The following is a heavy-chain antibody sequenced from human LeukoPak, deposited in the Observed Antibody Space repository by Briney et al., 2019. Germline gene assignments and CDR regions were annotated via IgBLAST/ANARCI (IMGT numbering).Heavy chain of an antibody. J-gene: IGHJ6*03. D-gene: IGHD7-27*01. CDR1: GGSFSGSY. CDR2: INHSGST. V-gene: IGHV4-34*01. Sequence: SETLSLTCAVYGGSFSGSYWNWIRQPPGKGLEWIGEINHSGSTNYNPSLKSRVTISVDTSKNQFSLKLSSVTAADTAVYYCARFRLGSDYYHMDVWGKGTTVTVSS. CDR3: ARFRLGSDYYHMDV.